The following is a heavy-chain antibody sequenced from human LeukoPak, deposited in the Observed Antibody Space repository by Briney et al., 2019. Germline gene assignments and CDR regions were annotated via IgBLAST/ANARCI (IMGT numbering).Heavy chain of an antibody. D-gene: IGHD5-24*01. Sequence: GGSLRLSCAVSGFSVTNNYMSWVRQAPGKGLEWVSVFYVGGATYYAASVKGRFTISRDNSENTLYLQMKSLRAEDTAVYYCAGGDGYNFFDYWGQGTLVTVSS. J-gene: IGHJ4*02. V-gene: IGHV3-53*01. CDR3: AGGDGYNFFDY. CDR1: GFSVTNNY. CDR2: FYVGGAT.